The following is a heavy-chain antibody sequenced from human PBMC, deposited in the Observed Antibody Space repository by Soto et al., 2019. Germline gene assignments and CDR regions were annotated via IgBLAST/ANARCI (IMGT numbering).Heavy chain of an antibody. D-gene: IGHD3-9*01. CDR1: GFTFSSYE. J-gene: IGHJ4*02. CDR3: ASCFDATGYYYFTY. Sequence: GGSLRLSCAAPGFTFSSYEMNWVRQAPGKGLEWIAYISSSGSTIYYADSVKGRFTISRDNAKKSLYLQMNSLGAEDTAVYYCASCFDATGYYYFTYWGQGTPVTVSS. V-gene: IGHV3-48*03. CDR2: ISSSGSTI.